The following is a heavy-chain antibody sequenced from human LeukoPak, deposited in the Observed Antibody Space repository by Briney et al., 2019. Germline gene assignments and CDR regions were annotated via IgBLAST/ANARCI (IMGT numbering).Heavy chain of an antibody. CDR3: ATSGWYLLPGIY. CDR1: GGSFSGYY. D-gene: IGHD6-19*01. J-gene: IGHJ4*02. CDR2: INHSGST. Sequence: PSETLSLTCAVYGGSFSGYYWSWIRQPPGKGLEGIGEINHSGSTNYNPSLKSRVTISVDTSNTQFSLKLSSVPAADTAVYYCATSGWYLLPGIYWGQGTLVTVSS. V-gene: IGHV4-34*01.